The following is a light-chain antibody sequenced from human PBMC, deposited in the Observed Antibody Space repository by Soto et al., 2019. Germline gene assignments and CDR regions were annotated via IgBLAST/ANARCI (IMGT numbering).Light chain of an antibody. Sequence: EIVLTQSPGTLSLSPGESATLSCRATQSVSSSFLAWYQQKPGQAPRLLIYGASTRATGIPDRFSGSGSGTDFTLTISRLEPEDFAVYYCQLYGSSPPTFGPGTKVDIK. CDR1: QSVSSSF. V-gene: IGKV3-20*01. CDR2: GAS. J-gene: IGKJ3*01. CDR3: QLYGSSPPT.